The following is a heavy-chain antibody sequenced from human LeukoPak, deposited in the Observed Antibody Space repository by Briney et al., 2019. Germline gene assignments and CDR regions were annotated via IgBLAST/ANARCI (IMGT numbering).Heavy chain of an antibody. Sequence: GGSLRLSCAASGFTFSSYWMHWVRQAPGKGLVWVSRINSDGSSTSYADSVKDRFTISRDNAKNTLYLQMNSLRAEDTAVYYCARDEDNGYYYDSSGYYDYWGQGTLVTVSS. CDR2: INSDGSST. D-gene: IGHD3-22*01. V-gene: IGHV3-74*01. J-gene: IGHJ4*02. CDR3: ARDEDNGYYYDSSGYYDY. CDR1: GFTFSSYW.